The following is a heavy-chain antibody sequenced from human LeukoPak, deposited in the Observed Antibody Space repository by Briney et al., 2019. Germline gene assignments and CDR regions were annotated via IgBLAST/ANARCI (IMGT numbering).Heavy chain of an antibody. D-gene: IGHD3-10*01. J-gene: IGHJ5*02. V-gene: IGHV1-8*01. CDR1: GYTFTSYD. CDR2: MNPNSGNT. Sequence: ASVKVSCKASGYTFTSYDINWVRQATGQGLEWMGWMNPNSGNTGYEQKFQGRVTMTRNTSISTAYMELSSLRSEDTAVYYCAESITMVRGVIRSVGFDPWGQGPLVTVSS. CDR3: AESITMVRGVIRSVGFDP.